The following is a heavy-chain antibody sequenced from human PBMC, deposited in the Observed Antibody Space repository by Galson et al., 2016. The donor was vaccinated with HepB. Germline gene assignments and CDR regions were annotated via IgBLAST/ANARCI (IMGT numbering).Heavy chain of an antibody. CDR2: IRYGGDT. D-gene: IGHD2-2*01. V-gene: IGHV4-31*11. CDR1: GDSIRSGGYF. J-gene: IGHJ4*02. Sequence: TLSLTCAVYGDSIRSGGYFWTWIRQHPGKGPEWIGYIRYGGDTYNNPSLKSRVSISVDTSKNVISLKLTSMTAADTAVYYCAREIRNGSGTNCYGSLGYWGQGILVTVSS. CDR3: AREIRNGSGTNCYGSLGY.